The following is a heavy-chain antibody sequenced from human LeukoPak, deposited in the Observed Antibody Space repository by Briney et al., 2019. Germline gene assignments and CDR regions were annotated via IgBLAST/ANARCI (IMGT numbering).Heavy chain of an antibody. V-gene: IGHV1-69*04. D-gene: IGHD3-10*01. CDR3: AREMVRGVIIPKTKNWFDP. Sequence: EASVKVSCKASGGTFSSYAISWVRQAPGQGLEWMGRIIPILGIANYAQKFQGRVTITADKSTSTAYMELSSLRSEDTAVYYCAREMVRGVIIPKTKNWFDPWGQGTLVTVSS. CDR2: IIPILGIA. J-gene: IGHJ5*02. CDR1: GGTFSSYA.